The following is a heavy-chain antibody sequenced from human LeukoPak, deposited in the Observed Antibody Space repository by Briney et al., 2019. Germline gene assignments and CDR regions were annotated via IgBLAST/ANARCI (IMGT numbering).Heavy chain of an antibody. CDR2: INPNSGGT. D-gene: IGHD4-23*01. Sequence: ASVKVSCKASGYTFTGYYMHWVRQAPGQGLEWMGWINPNSGGTNYAQKFQGRVTMTRDTSISTAYMELSRLRSDDTAVYYCARVGTPRTIVISPVWFDPWGQGTLVTVYS. CDR1: GYTFTGYY. J-gene: IGHJ5*02. V-gene: IGHV1-2*02. CDR3: ARVGTPRTIVISPVWFDP.